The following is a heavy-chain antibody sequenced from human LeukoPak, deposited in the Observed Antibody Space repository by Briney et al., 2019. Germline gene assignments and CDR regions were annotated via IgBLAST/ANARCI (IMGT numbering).Heavy chain of an antibody. D-gene: IGHD3-22*01. Sequence: PGGSLRLSCAASGFTVSTNYMSWVRQAPGKGLEWVSVLYHGGSTYYADSVKGRFTISRDNSNNTLYLQMNRLRVKDTAVYYCARDAKYYDSSGYSDYWGQGTLVTVSS. CDR2: LYHGGST. CDR1: GFTVSTNY. CDR3: ARDAKYYDSSGYSDY. V-gene: IGHV3-53*01. J-gene: IGHJ4*02.